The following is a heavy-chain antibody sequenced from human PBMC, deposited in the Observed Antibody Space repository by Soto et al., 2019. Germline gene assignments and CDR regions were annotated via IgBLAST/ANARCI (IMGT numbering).Heavy chain of an antibody. CDR1: SFNFIRKY. V-gene: IGHV3-53*01. CDR2: LYSGGTT. CDR3: ARGLYDSGSFYFDF. Sequence: EVQLVESGGGLIQPGGSLRLSCAASSFNFIRKYMIWVRQAPGKGLEWVSILYSGGTTYYADSVKGRFTISRDTSENTLDLQMNSLRAEDTAVYYCARGLYDSGSFYFDFWGQGPLVTVAS. J-gene: IGHJ4*02. D-gene: IGHD3-10*01.